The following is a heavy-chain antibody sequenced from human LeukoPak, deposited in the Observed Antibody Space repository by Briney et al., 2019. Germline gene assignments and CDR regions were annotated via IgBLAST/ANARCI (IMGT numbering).Heavy chain of an antibody. V-gene: IGHV3-21*01. CDR1: GFTFSSYS. J-gene: IGHJ4*02. CDR2: ISSSSSYI. CDR3: VRWGVEAGMDY. D-gene: IGHD6-19*01. Sequence: GGSLRLSCAASGFTFSSYSMNWVRQAPGKGLEWVSSISSSSSYIYYADSVKGRFTISRDNAKKSMFLQMKSLRTEDTAVYICVRWGVEAGMDYWGQGTLITVSS.